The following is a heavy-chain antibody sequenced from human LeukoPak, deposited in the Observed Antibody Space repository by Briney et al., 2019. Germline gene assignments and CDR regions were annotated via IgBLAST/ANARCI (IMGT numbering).Heavy chain of an antibody. CDR3: AKVPYSDYGAGRPPFMDV. V-gene: IGHV3-23*01. Sequence: GGSLRLSCAASGFTFSNYAMSWVRQAPGKGLEWVSTISDSGGSTYYADSVEGRFTISRDNSKNTLYLQMNSLRAEDTAIHYCAKVPYSDYGAGRPPFMDVWGQGTTVAVSS. J-gene: IGHJ6*02. CDR1: GFTFSNYA. CDR2: ISDSGGST. D-gene: IGHD3-10*01.